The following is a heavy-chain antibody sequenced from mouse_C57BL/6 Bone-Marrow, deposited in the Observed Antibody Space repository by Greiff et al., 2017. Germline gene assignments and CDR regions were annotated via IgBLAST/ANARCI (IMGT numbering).Heavy chain of an antibody. CDR2: IDPNSGGT. CDR3: ARDYGGYFDV. J-gene: IGHJ1*03. V-gene: IGHV1-72*01. Sequence: QVQLKQPGAELVKPGASVKLSCKASGYTFTSYWMHWVKQRPGRGLEWIGRIDPNSGGTKYYAKFKSKATLTVDKPSSTAYMQLSSLTSEDSAVYYCARDYGGYFDVWGTGTTVTVSS. D-gene: IGHD1-1*01. CDR1: GYTFTSYW.